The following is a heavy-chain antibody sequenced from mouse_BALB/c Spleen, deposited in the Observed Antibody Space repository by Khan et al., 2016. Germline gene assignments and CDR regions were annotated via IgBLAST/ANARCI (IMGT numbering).Heavy chain of an antibody. D-gene: IGHD1-1*01. J-gene: IGHJ2*01. CDR1: GYTFTNYG. CDR2: INTDTGEP. Sequence: QIQLVQSGPELKKPGETVKISCKASGYTFTNYGMNWVKQAPGKGLQWMGGINTDTGEPTYADDFKGRFAFSLETSASTAYLQINNLKNEDRATYFCARFRYANYWGQGTTLTVSS. CDR3: ARFRYANY. V-gene: IGHV9-1*02.